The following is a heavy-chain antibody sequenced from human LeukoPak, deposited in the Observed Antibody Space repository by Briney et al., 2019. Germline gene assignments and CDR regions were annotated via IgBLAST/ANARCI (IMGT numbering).Heavy chain of an antibody. CDR2: IQSDGNIQ. CDR3: ARDGVASTDH. V-gene: IGHV3-30*02. J-gene: IGHJ4*02. CDR1: GFSFSYFG. Sequence: GGSLRLSCAASGFSFSYFGMHWVRQAPGKGLEWVAFIQSDGNIQYYEDSVKGRFTISRDNSRKTVDLQMSSLRLEDTAIYLCARDGVASTDHWGQGSLVTVSS. D-gene: IGHD5-12*01.